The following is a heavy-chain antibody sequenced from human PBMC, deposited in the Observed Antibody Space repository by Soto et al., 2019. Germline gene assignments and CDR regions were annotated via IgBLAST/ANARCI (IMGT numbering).Heavy chain of an antibody. Sequence: EVQLVESGGGLVKPGGSLRLSCAASGFTFSSYSMNWVRQAPGKGLEWVSSISSSSSYIYYADSVKGRFTISRDNAKNSLYLQMNSLRAEDTAVYYCARGMITFGGVIVIPAFDIWGQGTMVTVSS. J-gene: IGHJ3*02. CDR3: ARGMITFGGVIVIPAFDI. CDR1: GFTFSSYS. V-gene: IGHV3-21*01. CDR2: ISSSSSYI. D-gene: IGHD3-16*02.